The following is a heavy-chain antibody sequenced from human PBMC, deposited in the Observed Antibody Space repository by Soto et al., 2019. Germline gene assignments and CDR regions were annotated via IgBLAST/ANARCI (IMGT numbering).Heavy chain of an antibody. CDR3: ARYSAASGTYYFDY. D-gene: IGHD6-13*01. CDR1: GASVSSTFW. J-gene: IGHJ4*02. V-gene: IGHV4-4*02. Sequence: SETLSLTCALSGASVSSTFWWSWVRQSPGKGPEWIGEINHRGSANYNPSLKSRVTISVDISKNHFSLRLTSVTAADTAVYYCARYSAASGTYYFDYWGQGALVTVSS. CDR2: INHRGSA.